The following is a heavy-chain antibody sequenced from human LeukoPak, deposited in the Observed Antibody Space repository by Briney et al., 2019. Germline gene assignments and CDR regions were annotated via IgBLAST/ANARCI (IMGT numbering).Heavy chain of an antibody. D-gene: IGHD3-10*01. V-gene: IGHV1-2*02. Sequence: ASVKVSCTASGYTFTGYYMHWARQAPGQGLEWMGWINPNSGGTNYAQKFQGRVTMTRDTSISTAYMELSRLRSDDTAVYYCASNGSGSYYYYYMDVWGKGTTVTVSS. CDR1: GYTFTGYY. CDR2: INPNSGGT. J-gene: IGHJ6*03. CDR3: ASNGSGSYYYYYMDV.